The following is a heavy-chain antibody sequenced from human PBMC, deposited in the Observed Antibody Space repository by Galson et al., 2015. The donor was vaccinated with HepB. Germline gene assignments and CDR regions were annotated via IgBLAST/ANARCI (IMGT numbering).Heavy chain of an antibody. J-gene: IGHJ4*02. V-gene: IGHV3-23*01. CDR3: AKSVGYYYDSSGQIGYFDY. CDR2: ISGSGGST. D-gene: IGHD3-22*01. CDR1: GFTFSSYA. Sequence: ALRLSCAASGFTFSSYAMSWVRQAPGEGLEWVSAISGSGGSTYYADSVKGRFTISRDNSKNTLYLQMNSLRAEDTAVYYCAKSVGYYYDSSGQIGYFDYWGQGTLVTVSS.